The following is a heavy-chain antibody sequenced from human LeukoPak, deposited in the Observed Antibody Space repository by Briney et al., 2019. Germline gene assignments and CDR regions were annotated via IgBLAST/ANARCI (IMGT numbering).Heavy chain of an antibody. D-gene: IGHD1-26*01. CDR3: ARGGTSTRTYYYYGMDV. J-gene: IGHJ6*02. Sequence: ASVKVSCKASGGTFSSYAISWVRQAPGQGLEWMGRIIPILGIANYAQKFQGRVTITADKSTSTAYMELSSLRSEDAAVYYCARGGTSTRTYYYYGMDVWGQGTTVTVSS. V-gene: IGHV1-69*04. CDR1: GGTFSSYA. CDR2: IIPILGIA.